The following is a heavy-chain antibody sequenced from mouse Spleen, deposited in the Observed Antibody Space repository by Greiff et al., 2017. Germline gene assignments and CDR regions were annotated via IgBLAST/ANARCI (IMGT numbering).Heavy chain of an antibody. D-gene: IGHD1-1*01. Sequence: QVQLQQPGAELVKPGASVKLSCKASGYTFTSYWMQWVKQRPGQGLEWIGEIDPSDSYTNYNQKFKGKATLTVDTSSSTAYMQLSSLTSEDSAVYFCARGTTGLDWGQGTLVTVSA. CDR3: ARGTTGLD. CDR2: IDPSDSYT. CDR1: GYTFTSYW. J-gene: IGHJ3*01. V-gene: IGHV1-50*01.